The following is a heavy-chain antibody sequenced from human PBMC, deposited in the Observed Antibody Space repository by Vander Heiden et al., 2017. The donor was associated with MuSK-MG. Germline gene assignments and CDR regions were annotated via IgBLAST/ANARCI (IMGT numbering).Heavy chain of an antibody. CDR3: ARDPMSTLRYDYDVGMDG. J-gene: IGHJ6*02. D-gene: IGHD3-10*01. V-gene: IGHV1-69*04. Sequence: VQLVQSGAEVKKPGSSVNVSCKASGNPFSSYAISWVRQAPGQGLEWMGRIIPILGIANFAQTFQGRVTITEDKSTSTAYMELSRRRPEDTAVYYCARDPMSTLRYDYDVGMDGWGQGTTGTVSS. CDR1: GNPFSSYA. CDR2: IIPILGIA.